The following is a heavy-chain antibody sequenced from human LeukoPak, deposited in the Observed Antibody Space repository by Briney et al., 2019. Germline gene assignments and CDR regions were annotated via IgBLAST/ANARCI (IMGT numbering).Heavy chain of an antibody. V-gene: IGHV3-7*01. Sequence: GGSLRLSCAASGFTFSSYWMSWVRQAPGKGLEWVANIKQDGSEKYYVDSVKGRFTISRDNDKNSLYLQMNSLRAEDTAVYYCAREARLEYYYYGMDVWGQGTTVTVSS. CDR3: AREARLEYYYYGMDV. J-gene: IGHJ6*02. CDR2: IKQDGSEK. CDR1: GFTFSSYW.